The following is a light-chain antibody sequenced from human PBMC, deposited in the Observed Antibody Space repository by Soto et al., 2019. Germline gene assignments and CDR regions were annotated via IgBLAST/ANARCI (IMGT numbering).Light chain of an antibody. Sequence: EIVLTLPPGTLSLPPGKSATLSCRASQSVSSSFLAWYQQKAGQAPRLLIYGASRRATGIPDRFSGSGSGTDFTLTISRLEPEDFAVYYCQQYVSSPWAFGQGTKVDIK. CDR2: GAS. J-gene: IGKJ1*01. V-gene: IGKV3-20*01. CDR3: QQYVSSPWA. CDR1: QSVSSSF.